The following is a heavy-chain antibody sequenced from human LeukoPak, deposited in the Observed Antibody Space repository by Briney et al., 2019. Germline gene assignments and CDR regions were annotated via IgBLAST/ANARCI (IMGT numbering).Heavy chain of an antibody. CDR1: GFTFSGYW. CDR3: VRDLYRIVVVPHYFDY. Sequence: GGSLRLSCAASGFTFSGYWMSWVRQAPGKGPEWVANIKQDGSEKYYVDSVKGRFTISRDNAKNSLYLQMNSLRAEDTAVYYCVRDLYRIVVVPHYFDYWGQGTLVTVSS. J-gene: IGHJ4*02. V-gene: IGHV3-7*01. CDR2: IKQDGSEK. D-gene: IGHD3-22*01.